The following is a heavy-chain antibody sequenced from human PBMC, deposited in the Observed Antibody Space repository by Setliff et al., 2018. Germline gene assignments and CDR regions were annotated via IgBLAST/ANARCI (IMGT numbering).Heavy chain of an antibody. J-gene: IGHJ3*02. V-gene: IGHV4-59*04. CDR3: ARSVVVIAYDAFDI. CDR2: IYYSGST. CDR1: GGSISSHY. D-gene: IGHD2-21*01. Sequence: LSETLSLTCTVSGGSISSHYWSWIRQPPGKGLEWIGYIYYSGSTYYNPSLKSRVTISVDTSKNQFSLKLSSVTAADTAVYYCARSVVVIAYDAFDIWGQGTMVTVSS.